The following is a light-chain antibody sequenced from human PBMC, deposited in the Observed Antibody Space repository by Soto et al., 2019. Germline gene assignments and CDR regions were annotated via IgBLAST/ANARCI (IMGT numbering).Light chain of an antibody. CDR2: GAS. J-gene: IGKJ5*01. Sequence: EIVLTQSPGTLSLSPGERATLSCWASQSVASTYLGWYQQKPGQAPRLLIYGASSRATGIPDRFSGSGSGTDFTLTISRLEPEDFALYYCQQYAGSPTFGQGIRLEIK. CDR1: QSVASTY. V-gene: IGKV3-20*01. CDR3: QQYAGSPT.